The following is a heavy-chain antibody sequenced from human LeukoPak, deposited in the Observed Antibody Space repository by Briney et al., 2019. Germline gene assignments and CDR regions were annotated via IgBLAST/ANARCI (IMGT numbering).Heavy chain of an antibody. Sequence: SETLSLTCSVSGDSISSYYWSWIRQPAGKGLEWIGRIYTSGSTNYNPSPKSRVTMSVDTSKNQFSLKLSSVTAADTAVYYCARVYGDYEWFDPWGQGTLVTVSS. J-gene: IGHJ5*02. D-gene: IGHD4-17*01. CDR1: GDSISSYY. CDR2: IYTSGST. CDR3: ARVYGDYEWFDP. V-gene: IGHV4-4*07.